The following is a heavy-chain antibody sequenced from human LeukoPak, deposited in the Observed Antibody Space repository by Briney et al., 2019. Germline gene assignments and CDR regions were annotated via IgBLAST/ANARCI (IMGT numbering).Heavy chain of an antibody. J-gene: IGHJ3*02. D-gene: IGHD2-2*01. CDR1: GFTFSSYA. CDR3: ARVGVVPAAIPDGFDI. CDR2: KSYDGSNK. Sequence: GGSLRLSCAASGFTFSSYAMHWVRQAPGTGLEWVAVKSYDGSNKYYADSVKGRFTISRDNSKNTLYLQMNSLRGEDTAVYYCARVGVVPAAIPDGFDIWGQGTMVTVAS. V-gene: IGHV3-30-3*01.